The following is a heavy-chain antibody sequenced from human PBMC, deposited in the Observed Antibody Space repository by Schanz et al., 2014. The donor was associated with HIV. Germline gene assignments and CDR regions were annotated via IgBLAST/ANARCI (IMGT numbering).Heavy chain of an antibody. J-gene: IGHJ6*02. CDR1: GFAFSGFA. Sequence: QLLESGGGLVQPGGLLRLSCAASGFAFSGFAMSWVRQTPGKGLEWVSTISASGGSTYYADSVLARLTISRDNSKNTLYLQMNSLRAEDTAVYYCAREREESIAYYYYGMDVWGQGTAVTVSS. V-gene: IGHV3-23*01. CDR2: ISASGGST. D-gene: IGHD1-26*01. CDR3: AREREESIAYYYYGMDV.